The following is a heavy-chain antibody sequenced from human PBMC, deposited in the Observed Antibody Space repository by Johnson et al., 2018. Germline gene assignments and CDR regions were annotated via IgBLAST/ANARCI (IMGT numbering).Heavy chain of an antibody. CDR2: ISYDGSNK. V-gene: IGHV3-30*18. J-gene: IGHJ1*01. CDR3: AKDKDSPGIVSRMYFQH. D-gene: IGHD3-16*02. CDR1: GFTFSSYG. Sequence: QVQLVESGGGVVQPGRSLRLSCAASGFTFSSYGMHWVRQAPGKGLEWVAVISYDGSNKYYADSVKGRFTISRDNSKNTLYLQMNSLRAEDTAVYYCAKDKDSPGIVSRMYFQHWGQGTLVTVSS.